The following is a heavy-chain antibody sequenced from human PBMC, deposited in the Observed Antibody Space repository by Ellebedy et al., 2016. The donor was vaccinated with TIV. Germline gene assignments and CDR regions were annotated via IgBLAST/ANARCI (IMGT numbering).Heavy chain of an antibody. D-gene: IGHD3-10*01. CDR2: FDPGDEET. Sequence: AASVQVSCKVSGYTLTELSMYWLRQTPGEGLAWMGGFDPGDEETIYAQKFHGRVNLTEDTSTDTAYMELSGLRSEDTAVYYCANSTLYHSVAQSVTIYGIPIRSGAFDVWGQGTIVTVSS. CDR1: GYTLTELS. J-gene: IGHJ3*01. V-gene: IGHV1-24*01. CDR3: ANSTLYHSVAQSVTIYGIPIRSGAFDV.